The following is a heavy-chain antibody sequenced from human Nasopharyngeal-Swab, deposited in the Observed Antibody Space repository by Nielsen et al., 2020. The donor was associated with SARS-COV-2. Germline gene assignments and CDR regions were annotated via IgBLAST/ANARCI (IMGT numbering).Heavy chain of an antibody. CDR1: GGSFSGYS. CDR2: INHSRST. CDR3: ARVPRVSLGGVIVNFFDY. D-gene: IGHD3-16*02. Sequence: SETLSLTCAVYGGSFSGYSWSWIRQPPGKGLEWIGEINHSRSTNYNPYLKSRVTISVDTSKNQFSLKLSSVTAADTAVYYCARVPRVSLGGVIVNFFDYWGQGTLVTVSS. J-gene: IGHJ4*02. V-gene: IGHV4-34*01.